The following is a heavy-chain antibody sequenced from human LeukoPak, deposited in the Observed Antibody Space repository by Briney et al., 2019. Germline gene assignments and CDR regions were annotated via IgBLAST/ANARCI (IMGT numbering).Heavy chain of an antibody. D-gene: IGHD3-22*01. CDR3: ARADSSGYPGTPNIDP. CDR1: GGTFSSYA. J-gene: IGHJ5*02. Sequence: SVKVSCKASGGTFSSYAISWVRQAPGQGLEWMGGIIPIFGTANYAQKFQGRVTITADESTSTAYMELSSLRSEDTAVYYCARADSSGYPGTPNIDPWGQGTLVTVSS. V-gene: IGHV1-69*01. CDR2: IIPIFGTA.